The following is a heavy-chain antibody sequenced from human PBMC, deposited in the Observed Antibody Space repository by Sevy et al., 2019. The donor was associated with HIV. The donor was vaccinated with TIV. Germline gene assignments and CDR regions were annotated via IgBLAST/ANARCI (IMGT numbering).Heavy chain of an antibody. CDR2: IIPIFGTA. CDR3: ARGSSSAPPHYGMDV. CDR1: GGTFSSYA. Sequence: ASVKVSCKASGGTFSSYAISWVRQAPGQGLEWMGGIIPIFGTANYAQKFQGRVTITADESTSTAYMELRSLRSEDTAVYYCARGSSSAPPHYGMDVWGQGTTVTVSS. V-gene: IGHV1-69*13. D-gene: IGHD6-6*01. J-gene: IGHJ6*02.